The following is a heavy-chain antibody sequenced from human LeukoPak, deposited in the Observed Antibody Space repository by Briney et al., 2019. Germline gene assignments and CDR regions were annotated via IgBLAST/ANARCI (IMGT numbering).Heavy chain of an antibody. V-gene: IGHV4-34*01. CDR2: INHSGST. CDR1: GGSFSGYY. Sequence: SETLSLTCAVYGGSFSGYYWSWIRQPPGKGLEWIGEINHSGSTNYNPSLKSRVTISVDTSKNQFSLKLSSVTAADTAVYYCARSYSGYDWSYYGMDVWGQGTTVTVSS. J-gene: IGHJ6*02. CDR3: ARSYSGYDWSYYGMDV. D-gene: IGHD5-12*01.